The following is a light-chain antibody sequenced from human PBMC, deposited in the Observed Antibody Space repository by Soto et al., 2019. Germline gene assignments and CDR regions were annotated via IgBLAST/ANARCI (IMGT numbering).Light chain of an antibody. CDR1: SSDVGGYNY. J-gene: IGLJ2*01. CDR3: RSYPSFSFEV. CDR2: DVS. V-gene: IGLV2-14*01. Sequence: QSALTQPASVSGSPGQSITISCTGTSSDVGGYNYVSWYQQQPGKAPKLMIYDVSKRPSGVAHRFSGSKSGNTASLTISGQLEEDEAYYCCRSYPSFSFEVFGGGTKLTVL.